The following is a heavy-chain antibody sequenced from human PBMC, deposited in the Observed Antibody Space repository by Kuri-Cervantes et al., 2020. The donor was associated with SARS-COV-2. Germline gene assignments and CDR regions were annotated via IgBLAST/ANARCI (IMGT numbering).Heavy chain of an antibody. CDR3: AKGGGITMVRGVNYFDY. CDR1: GFTFDDYA. D-gene: IGHD3-10*01. V-gene: IGHV3-9*03. CDR2: ISWNSGSI. J-gene: IGHJ4*02. Sequence: GGSLRLSCAASGFTFDDYAMHWVRQAPGKGLEWVSGISWNSGSIGYADSVKGRFTISRDNAKNSLYLQMNSLRAEDMALYYCAKGGGITMVRGVNYFDYWGQGTLVTVSS.